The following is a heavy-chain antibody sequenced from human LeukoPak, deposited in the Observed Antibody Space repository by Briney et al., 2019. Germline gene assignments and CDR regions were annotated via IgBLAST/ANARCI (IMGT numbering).Heavy chain of an antibody. V-gene: IGHV4-39*07. CDR3: ARAHSEYSSSWFDY. Sequence: SETLSLTCTVSGGSISSSSYYWGWIRQPPGKGLEWIGSIYYSGSTYYNPSLKSRVTISVDTSKNQFSLKLSSVTAADTAVYYCARAHSEYSSSWFDYWGQGTLVTVSS. CDR1: GGSISSSSYY. CDR2: IYYSGST. J-gene: IGHJ5*01. D-gene: IGHD6-13*01.